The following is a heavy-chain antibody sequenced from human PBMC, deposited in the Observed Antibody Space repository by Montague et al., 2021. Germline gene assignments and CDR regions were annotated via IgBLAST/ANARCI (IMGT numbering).Heavy chain of an antibody. CDR1: GGSFSGYY. CDR3: ARRGVVTGWFDP. CDR2: INHSGST. V-gene: IGHV4-34*01. J-gene: IGHJ5*02. Sequence: SETLSLTCTVYGGSFSGYYWSWICQSPGKGLEWIGEINHSGSTNYNPSLKSRVTISVDTSKNQFSLKLCSVTAAYTAVYYCARRGVVTGWFDPWGQETLVTVSS. D-gene: IGHD2-21*02.